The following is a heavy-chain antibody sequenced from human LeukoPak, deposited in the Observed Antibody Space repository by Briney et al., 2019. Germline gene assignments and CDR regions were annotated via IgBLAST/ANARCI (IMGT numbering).Heavy chain of an antibody. Sequence: PGGSLRLSCAASGFTFSGSAVHWVRQSSGKGLEWVGHIDKKDNLYATAYAESVKGRFTISRDDSKDTAFLHMDSLKTEDTALYYCTRDRGTYNWFDPWGQGTLVTVCS. J-gene: IGHJ5*02. V-gene: IGHV3-73*01. CDR2: IDKKDNLYAT. D-gene: IGHD2-15*01. CDR3: TRDRGTYNWFDP. CDR1: GFTFSGSA.